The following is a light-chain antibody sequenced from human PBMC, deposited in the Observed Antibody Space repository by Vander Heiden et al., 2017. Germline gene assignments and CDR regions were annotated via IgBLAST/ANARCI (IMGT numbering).Light chain of an antibody. J-gene: IGKJ2*01. CDR1: QSVRSY. V-gene: IGKV3-11*01. Sequence: IVFTRSPVTLSVSAGERVTLTCRASQSVRSYLAWYQQKPGQAPRLLVYDASNMATGIPSRFSGSGSATDFTLTIDSLETDDFAVYYCLQRSDWPYTFGLGTRLEMK. CDR3: LQRSDWPYT. CDR2: DAS.